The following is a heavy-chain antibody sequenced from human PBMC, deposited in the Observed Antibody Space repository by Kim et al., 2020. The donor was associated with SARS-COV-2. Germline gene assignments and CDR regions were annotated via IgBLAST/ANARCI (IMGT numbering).Heavy chain of an antibody. V-gene: IGHV3-23*01. CDR1: GFTFSSYA. Sequence: GSLRLSCAASGFTFSSYAMIFFFHSLFYLLEWVSAISGSGGSTYYADSVKGRFTIARDNSKNTLYLQMNSLRAEDTAVYYCAKGFSHSRSQPPTFDLWGRGTLVTVSS. D-gene: IGHD6-13*01. CDR3: AKGFSHSRSQPPTFDL. J-gene: IGHJ2*01. CDR2: ISGSGGST.